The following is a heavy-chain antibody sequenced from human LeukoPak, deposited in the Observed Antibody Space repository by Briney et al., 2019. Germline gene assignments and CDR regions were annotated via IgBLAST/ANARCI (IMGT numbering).Heavy chain of an antibody. Sequence: PGGSLRLSCTASGFTFSSYWMNWVRQAPGKGLVWVSRIDSDGSRTSYADSVKGRFTIFRDNSKNTLYLQMNSLRAEDTAVYYCAKYRITMIVVGGAFDIWGQGTMVTVSS. CDR3: AKYRITMIVVGGAFDI. CDR1: GFTFSSYW. D-gene: IGHD3-22*01. CDR2: IDSDGSRT. J-gene: IGHJ3*02. V-gene: IGHV3-74*01.